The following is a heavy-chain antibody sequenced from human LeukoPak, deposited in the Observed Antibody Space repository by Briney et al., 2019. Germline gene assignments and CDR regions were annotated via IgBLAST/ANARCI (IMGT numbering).Heavy chain of an antibody. V-gene: IGHV3-48*02. CDR1: GFNFSSYS. D-gene: IGHD3-10*02. CDR2: ISGGGSTI. Sequence: PGGSLRLSCAASGFNFSSYSMNWVRQAPGKGLEWVSYISGGGSTIFYADSVKGRFTISRDNDRNSLFLQMNSLRDEDTAVYYCARGRNTMYYFDFWGQGTLVTVSS. CDR3: ARGRNTMYYFDF. J-gene: IGHJ4*02.